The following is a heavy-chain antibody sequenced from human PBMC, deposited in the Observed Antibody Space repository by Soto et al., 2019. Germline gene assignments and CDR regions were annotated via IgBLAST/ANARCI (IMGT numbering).Heavy chain of an antibody. V-gene: IGHV1-46*01. CDR3: ARGSAVASRQLFDF. J-gene: IGHJ5*01. CDR2: VNPSYGDT. Sequence: QVQLVQSGAEVRKPGASVRISCKASGYTFTFYYIHWVRQAPGQGLEWMGTVNPSYGDTAYSQKFQGRVTLTRDTSTTTVYLDLRRLRPEDTAVYFCARGSAVASRQLFDFWGQGSLVSVSS. CDR1: GYTFTFYY. D-gene: IGHD6-6*01.